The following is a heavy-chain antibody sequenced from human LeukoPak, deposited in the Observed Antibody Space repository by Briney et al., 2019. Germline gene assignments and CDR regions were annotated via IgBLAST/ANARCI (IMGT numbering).Heavy chain of an antibody. CDR2: IYPGDSET. D-gene: IGHD1-26*01. V-gene: IGHV5-51*01. CDR3: ARPPYSGSYSLKAFDI. Sequence: GESLKIFCKASGYSFSSYWIGWVRQMPGKGLEWMGIIYPGDSETRYSPSFQGQVTISADKSISTAYLQWSSLKASDTAMYYCARPPYSGSYSLKAFDIWGQGTMVTVSS. CDR1: GYSFSSYW. J-gene: IGHJ3*02.